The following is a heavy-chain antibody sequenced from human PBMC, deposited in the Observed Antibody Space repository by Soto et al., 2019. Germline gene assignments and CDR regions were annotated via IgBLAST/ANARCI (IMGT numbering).Heavy chain of an antibody. CDR1: GGSINSGDYY. D-gene: IGHD2-15*01. Sequence: NPSETLSLTCTVSGGSINSGDYYWSWIRQPPGKGLEWIGYIYYSGSTYYNPSLKSRVTISVDTSKNQFSLKLSSVTAADTAVYYCAREGGFCSGGSCYGNNWFDPWGQGTLVTVSS. J-gene: IGHJ5*02. CDR2: IYYSGST. CDR3: AREGGFCSGGSCYGNNWFDP. V-gene: IGHV4-30-4*01.